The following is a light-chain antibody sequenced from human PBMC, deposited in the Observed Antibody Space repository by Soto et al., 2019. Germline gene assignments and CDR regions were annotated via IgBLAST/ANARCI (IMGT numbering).Light chain of an antibody. V-gene: IGKV4-1*01. Sequence: DREMTQTPESLALSRRERDSINCESSQSALFNSTNKSYLAWYHQKPGQPPKLVIYWASTRESGVPDRFSGSGSGTDFTLTIISLQAEDVAVYYCYQYFSTPLTFGGRTNVDI. CDR3: YQYFSTPLT. CDR1: QSALFNSTNKSY. CDR2: WAS. J-gene: IGKJ4*01.